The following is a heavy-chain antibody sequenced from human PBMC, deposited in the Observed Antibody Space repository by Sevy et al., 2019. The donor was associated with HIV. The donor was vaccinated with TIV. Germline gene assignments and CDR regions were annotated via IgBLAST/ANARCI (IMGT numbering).Heavy chain of an antibody. D-gene: IGHD6-13*01. CDR2: ITGLIAYT. CDR1: GFTFSSYR. Sequence: GGSLRLSCAASGFTFSSYRMNWVRQAPGKGLEWVSSITGLIAYTSSADSMKGRFLISVDNAKNSLYLQIDSLSAEDTAVYYCARSPPRVAAAGVFFDFWGQGTQVTVSS. V-gene: IGHV3-21*01. J-gene: IGHJ4*02. CDR3: ARSPPRVAAAGVFFDF.